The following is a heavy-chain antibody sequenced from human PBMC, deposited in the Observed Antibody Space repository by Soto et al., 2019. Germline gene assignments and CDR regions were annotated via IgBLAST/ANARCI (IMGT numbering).Heavy chain of an antibody. CDR2: IWFDGATK. Sequence: QVQLVESGGGVVQPGRSLRLSCAASGFTFSDYAMHWVRQAPGKGLEWVASIWFDGATKYYADYVKGRFTISRDNSKNTVYLQMNSLRAEDSALYHCGRGGFSTNWRFDYWGQGTLVAVSS. D-gene: IGHD6-13*01. CDR3: GRGGFSTNWRFDY. V-gene: IGHV3-33*01. J-gene: IGHJ4*02. CDR1: GFTFSDYA.